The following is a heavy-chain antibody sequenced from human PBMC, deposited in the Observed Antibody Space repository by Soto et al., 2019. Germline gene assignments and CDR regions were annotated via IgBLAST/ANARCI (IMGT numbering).Heavy chain of an antibody. CDR3: SYPTNWSQRYFDH. CDR1: GFTFSSYS. Sequence: PGGSLRLSCSASGFTFSSYSMHWVRQAPGKGLECVSIISNNGVTTYYADSVKGRFSISRDNSKNTLYLQMSSLRTEDTAVYYCSYPTNWSQRYFDHWGQGTLVTVSS. V-gene: IGHV3-64D*08. CDR2: ISNNGVTT. D-gene: IGHD1-1*01. J-gene: IGHJ4*02.